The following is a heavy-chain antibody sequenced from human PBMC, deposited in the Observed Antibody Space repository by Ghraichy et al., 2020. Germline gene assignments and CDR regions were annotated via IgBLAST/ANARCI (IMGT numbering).Heavy chain of an antibody. D-gene: IGHD1-26*01. Sequence: GGSLRLSCAASGFTFNSYEMNWVRQAPGKGLEWVSYISSSGGSIYYADSVRGRFTISRDNAKNSLFLQMNSLRAEDTAVYYCARDMLNAGAFDSWGQGNLVTISS. V-gene: IGHV3-48*03. J-gene: IGHJ4*02. CDR3: ARDMLNAGAFDS. CDR2: ISSSGGSI. CDR1: GFTFNSYE.